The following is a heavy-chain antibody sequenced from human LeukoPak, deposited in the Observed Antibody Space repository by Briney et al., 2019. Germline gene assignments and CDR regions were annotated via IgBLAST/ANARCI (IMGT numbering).Heavy chain of an antibody. Sequence: ASVKVSCKAFGYTFTDYYMHWVRQAPGQGLEWMGWINPNSGGTNYAQKFQGRVTMTRDTSISTAYMELSRLRSDDTAVYYCARYYYDTSSVFDVWGQGTRVTVSS. D-gene: IGHD3-22*01. CDR1: GYTFTDYY. CDR2: INPNSGGT. J-gene: IGHJ3*01. CDR3: ARYYYDTSSVFDV. V-gene: IGHV1-2*02.